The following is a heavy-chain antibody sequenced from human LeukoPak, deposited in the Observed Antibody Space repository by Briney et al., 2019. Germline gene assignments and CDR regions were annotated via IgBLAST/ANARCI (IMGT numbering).Heavy chain of an antibody. V-gene: IGHV3-30*02. D-gene: IGHD5-18*01. CDR2: IRYDGSNK. J-gene: IGHJ4*02. CDR3: ANSRGRLDTAMVKAGGVASPGY. Sequence: PGGSLRLSCAASGFTFSSYGMHWVRQAPGKGLEWVAFIRYDGSNKYYADSVKGRFTISRDNSKNTLYLQMNSLRAEDTAVYYCANSRGRLDTAMVKAGGVASPGYWGQGTLVTVSS. CDR1: GFTFSSYG.